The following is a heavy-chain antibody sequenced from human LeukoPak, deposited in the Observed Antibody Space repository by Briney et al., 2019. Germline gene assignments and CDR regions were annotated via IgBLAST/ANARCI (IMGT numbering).Heavy chain of an antibody. CDR1: GFTFGSYG. CDR3: AKERDTAMVTIDY. CDR2: IRYDGSNK. V-gene: IGHV3-30*02. J-gene: IGHJ4*02. Sequence: GGSLRLSCAASGFTFGSYGMHWVRQAPGKGLGWVAFIRYDGSNKYYADSVKGRFTISRDNSKNTLYLQMNSLRAEDTAVYYCAKERDTAMVTIDYWGQGTLVTVSS. D-gene: IGHD5-18*01.